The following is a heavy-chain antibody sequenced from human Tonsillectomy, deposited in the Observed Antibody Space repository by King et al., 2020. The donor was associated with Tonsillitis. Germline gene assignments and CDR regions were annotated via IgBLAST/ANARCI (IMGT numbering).Heavy chain of an antibody. CDR1: GFTFSSYA. V-gene: IGHV3-23*04. J-gene: IGHJ4*02. Sequence: LQLVQSGGGLVQPGGSLRLSCAAPGFTFSSYAMTWVRQAPGKGLELVAGISGSGGSTYYADSVKGRFTSSRDNSKNTLYLQMNSLRAEDTAVYYCAKDLYYYDSSGYPYFDYWGQGTLVTVSS. D-gene: IGHD3-22*01. CDR2: ISGSGGST. CDR3: AKDLYYYDSSGYPYFDY.